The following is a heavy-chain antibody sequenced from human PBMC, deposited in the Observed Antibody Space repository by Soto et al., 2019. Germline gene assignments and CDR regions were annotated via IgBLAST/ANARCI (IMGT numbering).Heavy chain of an antibody. D-gene: IGHD3-10*01. Sequence: QVQLVQSGAEVKKPGASVKVSCKASGYSFTSHGISWVRQAPGQGLEWMAWISASNGDTNYAQKFQGRVTVTTDTSTSTGYMELRSLRSAHTAVYYCARMVRGSNIDYYHYMDVWGKGTTVTVSS. V-gene: IGHV1-18*01. CDR1: GYSFTSHG. CDR2: ISASNGDT. J-gene: IGHJ6*03. CDR3: ARMVRGSNIDYYHYMDV.